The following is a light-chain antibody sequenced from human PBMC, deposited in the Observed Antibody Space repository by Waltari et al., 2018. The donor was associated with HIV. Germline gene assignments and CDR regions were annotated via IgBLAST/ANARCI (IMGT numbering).Light chain of an antibody. CDR1: QSVLYSSNNKNY. CDR3: QQYYSSPPT. Sequence: DIVMTQSPDSLAVFLGERATINCKPSQSVLYSSNNKNYLAWYQQKPGQPPKLLIYWASTRESGVPDRFSGSGSGTDFTLTISSLQAEDVAVYYCQQYYSSPPTFGQGTKVEIK. V-gene: IGKV4-1*01. CDR2: WAS. J-gene: IGKJ1*01.